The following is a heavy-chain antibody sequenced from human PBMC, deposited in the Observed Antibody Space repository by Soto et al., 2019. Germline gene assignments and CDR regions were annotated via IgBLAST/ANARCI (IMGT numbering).Heavy chain of an antibody. Sequence: QVQLQESGPGLVKPSGILSLTCAVSGGSISSSNWWSWVRQPPGKGLEWIGEIYHSGSTNYTPSLKSRGTITVDKSKNQFSLKLSSVTAADTAVYYCARGEGGIAAAGPPEDWGQGTLVTVSS. CDR3: ARGEGGIAAAGPPED. V-gene: IGHV4-4*02. CDR2: IYHSGST. D-gene: IGHD6-13*01. J-gene: IGHJ4*02. CDR1: GGSISSSNW.